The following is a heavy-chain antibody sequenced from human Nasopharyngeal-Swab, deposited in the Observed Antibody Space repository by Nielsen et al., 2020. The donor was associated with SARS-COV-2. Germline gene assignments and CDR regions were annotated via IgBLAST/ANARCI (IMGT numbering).Heavy chain of an antibody. CDR1: GFTFSGSA. D-gene: IGHD3-16*01. J-gene: IGHJ4*02. V-gene: IGHV3-73*01. Sequence: GESLKISCAASGFTFSGSAMHWVRQASGKGLEWVGRIRNKANSYATAYAASVKGRFTISRDGSKNTAYLQMNSLKTEDTAVYYCTSGGGDYWGQGTLVTVSS. CDR2: IRNKANSYAT. CDR3: TSGGGDY.